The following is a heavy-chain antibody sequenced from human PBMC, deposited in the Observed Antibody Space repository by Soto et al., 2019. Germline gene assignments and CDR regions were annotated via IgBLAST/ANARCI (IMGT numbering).Heavy chain of an antibody. CDR3: ARGNHRWLQLWYFDL. D-gene: IGHD5-12*01. CDR2: IIPIFGTA. Sequence: QVQLVQSGAEVKKPGSSVTVSCKASGGTFSSYTISWVRQAPGQGLEWMGGIIPIFGTANYAQKFQGRVTXTPDQSXXTAYMALSSLRSEDTAVYYCARGNHRWLQLWYFDLWGRGTLVTVSS. CDR1: GGTFSSYT. V-gene: IGHV1-69*05. J-gene: IGHJ2*01.